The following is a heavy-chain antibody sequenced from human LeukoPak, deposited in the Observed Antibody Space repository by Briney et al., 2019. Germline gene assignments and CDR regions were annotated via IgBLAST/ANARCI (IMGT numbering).Heavy chain of an antibody. J-gene: IGHJ2*01. CDR3: ARDSRAAGTGASGGYFDL. D-gene: IGHD6-13*01. CDR1: GGSISSGRYW. Sequence: SQTPSLTCTVSGGSISSGRYWRSWIRQHPGKGLEWIGYVYNSGSTYYSPSLRSRLSMSVDTSKNQFPLNLRSVTAADTAVYYCARDSRAAGTGASGGYFDLWGCGTLVTVSS. CDR2: VYNSGST. V-gene: IGHV4-31*03.